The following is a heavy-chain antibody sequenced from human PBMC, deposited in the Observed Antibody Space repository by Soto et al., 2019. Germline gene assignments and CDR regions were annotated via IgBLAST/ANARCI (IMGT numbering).Heavy chain of an antibody. Sequence: GGSLRLSCAVSGFTFSSYEMNWVRQAPGKGLEWVSYIGPYGNSIYYADSVKGRFTISRDDAKKSLYLHMNSLRAEDTAVYYCARDDYTYGVYWGQGSLVTVSS. CDR2: IGPYGNSI. D-gene: IGHD3-3*01. J-gene: IGHJ4*02. CDR1: GFTFSSYE. CDR3: ARDDYTYGVY. V-gene: IGHV3-48*03.